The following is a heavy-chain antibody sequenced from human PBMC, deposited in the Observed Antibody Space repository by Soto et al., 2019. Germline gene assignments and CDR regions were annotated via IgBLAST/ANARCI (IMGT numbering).Heavy chain of an antibody. CDR3: ASRSPRYGIDF. CDR2: INADYGDT. CDR1: GYSFSASL. J-gene: IGHJ4*02. D-gene: IGHD1-1*01. V-gene: IGHV1-3*01. Sequence: QVQLVQSGAEVKTPGASVKISCKASGYSFSASLMQWVRQAPGQTLEWMGWINADYGDTTYPQKFQGRVAITRDTSASTAYMELKSLRSEDSAFYHCASRSPRYGIDFWGPGALVTVSS.